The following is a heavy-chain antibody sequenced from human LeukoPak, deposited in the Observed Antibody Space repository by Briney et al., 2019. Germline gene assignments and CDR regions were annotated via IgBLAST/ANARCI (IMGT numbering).Heavy chain of an antibody. D-gene: IGHD2-2*01. J-gene: IGHJ4*02. V-gene: IGHV3-48*03. CDR1: GFTFRSCE. CDR2: ISSSGSTI. CDR3: ARDGVRGYCSSTSCYFD. Sequence: PGGSLRLSCAASGFTFRSCEMNGLRRARGGGREGVSYISSSGSTIYYADSVRGRFTISRDNAKNSLSLQMNSLRVEDKAVYYCARDGVRGYCSSTSCYFDWGQGTLVTVSS.